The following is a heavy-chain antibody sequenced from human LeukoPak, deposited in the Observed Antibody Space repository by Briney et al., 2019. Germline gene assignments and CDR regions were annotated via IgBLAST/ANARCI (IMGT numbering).Heavy chain of an antibody. CDR2: IYYSGST. D-gene: IGHD3-16*01. Sequence: SETLSLTCTVSGGSISSGDYFWSWIRQPPGKGLEWIGYIYYSGSTYYNPSLKSRVTISVDTSKNQFSLKLSSVTAADTAVYYCARDGVWGRGYSSLTYMDVWGKGTTVTVSS. CDR1: GGSISSGDYF. J-gene: IGHJ6*03. CDR3: ARDGVWGRGYSSLTYMDV. V-gene: IGHV4-30-4*08.